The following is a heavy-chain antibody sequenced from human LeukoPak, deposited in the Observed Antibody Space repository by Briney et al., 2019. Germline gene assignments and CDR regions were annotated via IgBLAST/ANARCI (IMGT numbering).Heavy chain of an antibody. CDR3: ARQVWQAWWFDP. CDR2: INHSGST. V-gene: IGHV4-34*01. CDR1: GGSFSGYY. D-gene: IGHD3-16*01. J-gene: IGHJ5*02. Sequence: SETLSLTCAVYGGSFSGYYWSWIRQPPGKGLEWIGEINHSGSTNYNPSLKSRVTISVDTSKNQFSLKLSSVTAADTAVYYCARQVWQAWWFDPWGQGTLVTVSS.